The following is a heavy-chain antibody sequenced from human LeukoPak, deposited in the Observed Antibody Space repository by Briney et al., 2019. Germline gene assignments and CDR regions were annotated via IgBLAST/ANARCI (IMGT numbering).Heavy chain of an antibody. CDR3: ARDKYDQSGYYFLGSYFDY. D-gene: IGHD3-22*01. Sequence: GGSLRLSCAASGFTFMDNYMSLIREAPGEGREWVSYISSSGSTIYYADSVKGRFTISRDNAKNSLYLQMNSLRAEDTAVYYCARDKYDQSGYYFLGSYFDYWGLGTLVAVSS. CDR2: ISSSGSTI. V-gene: IGHV3-11*01. CDR1: GFTFMDNY. J-gene: IGHJ4*02.